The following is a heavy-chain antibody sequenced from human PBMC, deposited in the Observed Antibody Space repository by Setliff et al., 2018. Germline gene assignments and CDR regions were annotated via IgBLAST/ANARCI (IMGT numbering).Heavy chain of an antibody. CDR1: GGTFSDYY. Sequence: SETLSLTCAASGGTFSDYYWAWIRQSPGKGLEWIGEIKHTGSTNYNPSLKSRVNISVDTSKNQYSLNLSSVSAADTAVYYCARTFTGRYFDLWGRGTLVTVSS. V-gene: IGHV4-34*01. J-gene: IGHJ2*01. CDR3: ARTFTGRYFDL. CDR2: IKHTGST.